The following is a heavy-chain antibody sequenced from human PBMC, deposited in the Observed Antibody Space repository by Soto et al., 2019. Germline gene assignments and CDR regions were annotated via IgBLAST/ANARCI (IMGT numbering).Heavy chain of an antibody. CDR1: GGTFSSDT. V-gene: IGHV1-69*02. Sequence: QVQLVQSGAEVKKPGSSVKVSCKASGGTFSSDTISWVRQAPGQGLEWMGRIIPIVTIVTYAPKFQGRLTITADKSTSTANLELSSLRSDDTAVDYCARTEGTARVHDSWGQGTLVTVSS. J-gene: IGHJ5*01. D-gene: IGHD6-13*01. CDR2: IIPIVTIV. CDR3: ARTEGTARVHDS.